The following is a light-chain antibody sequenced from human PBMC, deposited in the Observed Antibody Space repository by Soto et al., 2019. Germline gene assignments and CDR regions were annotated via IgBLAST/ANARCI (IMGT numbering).Light chain of an antibody. J-gene: IGLJ2*01. CDR2: DVS. V-gene: IGLV2-14*01. Sequence: QSALTQPASVSGSPGQSITISCTGTSSDVGGYNYVSWYQQHPGKAPKLMIYDVSNRPSGVSNRFSGSKSGTSASLAISGLQSEDEADYYCAAWDDSLNVVFGGGTKVTVL. CDR3: AAWDDSLNVV. CDR1: SSDVGGYNY.